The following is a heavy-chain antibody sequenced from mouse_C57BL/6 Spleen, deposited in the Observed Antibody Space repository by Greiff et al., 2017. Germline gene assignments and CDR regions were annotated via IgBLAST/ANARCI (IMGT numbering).Heavy chain of an antibody. D-gene: IGHD2-5*01. Sequence: DVTLVESGGDLVKPGGSLKLSCAASGFTFSSYGMSWVRLTPYTRLEWVSTISSGGSYTYYPDSVKGRFPISRDDAKNTLYLRMSSLKSEDTAMYYCARQRDYSTYVTGFAYWGQGTLVTVSA. CDR2: ISSGGSYT. J-gene: IGHJ3*01. CDR3: ARQRDYSTYVTGFAY. CDR1: GFTFSSYG. V-gene: IGHV5-6*02.